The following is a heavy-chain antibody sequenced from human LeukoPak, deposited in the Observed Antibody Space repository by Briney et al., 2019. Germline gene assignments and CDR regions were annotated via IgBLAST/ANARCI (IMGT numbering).Heavy chain of an antibody. V-gene: IGHV3-23*01. D-gene: IGHD3-22*01. CDR1: GITLSNYG. J-gene: IGHJ4*02. CDR2: ISDSGGST. Sequence: GGSLRLSCAVSGITLSNYGMSWVRQAPGKGLEWVAGISDSGGSTNYADSVKGRFTISRVNPKNTLYLQMNSLRAEDTAVYFCAKRGVVIRVILVGFHKEAYYFDSWGQGALVTVSS. CDR3: AKRGVVIRVILVGFHKEAYYFDS.